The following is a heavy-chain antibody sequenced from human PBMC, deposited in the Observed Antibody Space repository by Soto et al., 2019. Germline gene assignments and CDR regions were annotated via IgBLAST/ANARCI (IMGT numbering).Heavy chain of an antibody. Sequence: SETLSLTYTVSGGSVSSGSYYWSWIRHPPGKGLEWIGYIYYSGSTNYNPSLKSRVTISVDTSKNQFSLKLSSVTAADTAVYYCARDLSGYHYYYYGMDVWGQGTTVTVSS. CDR1: GGSVSSGSYY. V-gene: IGHV4-61*01. J-gene: IGHJ6*02. D-gene: IGHD5-12*01. CDR2: IYYSGST. CDR3: ARDLSGYHYYYYGMDV.